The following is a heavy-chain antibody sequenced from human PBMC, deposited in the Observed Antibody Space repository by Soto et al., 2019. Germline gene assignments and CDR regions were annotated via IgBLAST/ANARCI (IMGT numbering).Heavy chain of an antibody. CDR1: GYIFTSYN. J-gene: IGHJ6*03. V-gene: IGHV1-8*02. Sequence: QVQLVQSGAEVKKPGASVKVTCKASGYIFTSYNINWVRQAAGHGLEWMGWVNPDSGHTVYAQKFQGRVTMTRDTSIGTAHMELRSLTPEDTAGYYCARSAPLSNAALEYLYDMEVWGKGAGVSVSS. CDR3: ARSAPLSNAALEYLYDMEV. CDR2: VNPDSGHT. D-gene: IGHD4-4*01.